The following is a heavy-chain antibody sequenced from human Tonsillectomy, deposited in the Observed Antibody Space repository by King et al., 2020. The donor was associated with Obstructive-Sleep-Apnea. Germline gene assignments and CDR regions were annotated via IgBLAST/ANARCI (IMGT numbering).Heavy chain of an antibody. D-gene: IGHD2/OR15-2a*01. CDR2: ISSSSSYI. V-gene: IGHV3-21*01. Sequence: QLVQSGGGLVKPGGSLRLSCAASGFTFSSYSMNWVRQAPGKGLEWVSSISSSSSYIYYADSVKGRFTISRDNAKNSLYLQMNSLRAEDTAGYYCASFXVXXXSXXXWGQGTLXTVSS. CDR3: ASFXVXXXSXXX. CDR1: GFTFSSYS. J-gene: IGHJ4*02.